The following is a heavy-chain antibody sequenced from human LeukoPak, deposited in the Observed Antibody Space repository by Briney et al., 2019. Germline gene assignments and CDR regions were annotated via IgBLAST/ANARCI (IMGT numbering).Heavy chain of an antibody. Sequence: SETVSLTCAVYGGSFSGYYWSWIRQPPGKGLEWIGEINHSGSTNYNPSLKSRVTISVDTSKNQFSLKLSSVTAADTAVYYCARAAVSPPYYFDYWGQGTLVTVSS. V-gene: IGHV4-34*01. CDR2: INHSGST. J-gene: IGHJ4*02. CDR3: ARAAVSPPYYFDY. CDR1: GGSFSGYY.